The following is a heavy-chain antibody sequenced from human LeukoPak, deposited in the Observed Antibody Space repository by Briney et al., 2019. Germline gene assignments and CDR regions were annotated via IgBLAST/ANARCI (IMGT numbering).Heavy chain of an antibody. J-gene: IGHJ4*02. CDR3: ARRYYSGFGSWDTFDY. D-gene: IGHD3-10*01. CDR1: GYRFSNYW. CDR2: IYPDDSDT. Sequence: GESLKISRQGSGYRFSNYWIGWVRQVPGKGLGWMGIIYPDDSDTKYSPYFQGQVNISADKSTNTAYLQWSSLKASDSALYYCARRYYSGFGSWDTFDYWGQGTLVTVST. V-gene: IGHV5-51*01.